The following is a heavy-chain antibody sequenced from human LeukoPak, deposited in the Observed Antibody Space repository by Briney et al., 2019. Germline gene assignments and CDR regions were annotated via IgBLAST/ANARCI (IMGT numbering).Heavy chain of an antibody. J-gene: IGHJ4*02. V-gene: IGHV5-51*01. CDR1: GYSFTSYW. CDR3: ASPQTPWEPYFDY. D-gene: IGHD1-26*01. CDR2: IYPGDSDT. Sequence: PGESLKVSCKGSGYSFTSYWIGWVRQMPGKGLEWMGIIYPGDSDTRYSPSFQGQVTISADKSISTAYLQWSSLKASDTAMYYCASPQTPWEPYFDYWGQGTLVTVSS.